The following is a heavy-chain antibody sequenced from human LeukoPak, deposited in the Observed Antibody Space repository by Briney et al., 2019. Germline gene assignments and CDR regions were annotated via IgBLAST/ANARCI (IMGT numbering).Heavy chain of an antibody. CDR2: ISSSSSTI. CDR3: AELGITMIGGV. Sequence: GGSLRLSCAASGLTFSSYEMNWVSQPPGKGREWVSYISSSSSTIYYADSVKGRFTISRDNANNSLYLQMNSLRAEDTAVYYCAELGITMIGGVWGKGTTVTISS. D-gene: IGHD3-10*02. CDR1: GLTFSSYE. V-gene: IGHV3-48*03. J-gene: IGHJ6*04.